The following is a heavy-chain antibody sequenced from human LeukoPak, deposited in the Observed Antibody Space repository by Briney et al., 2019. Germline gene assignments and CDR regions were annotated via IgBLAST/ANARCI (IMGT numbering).Heavy chain of an antibody. Sequence: GGSLRLSCTASGFTFGGYAMAWIRQAPGKGLEWVSSISGGSEDSYYADSVKGRFTISRDNSRSTLYLQMNSLRADDTAVYYCGRTIAQYSNSWLYYFYGLDVWGQGTTVTVSS. V-gene: IGHV3-23*01. CDR3: GRTIAQYSNSWLYYFYGLDV. CDR1: GFTFGGYA. D-gene: IGHD6-13*01. J-gene: IGHJ6*02. CDR2: ISGGSEDS.